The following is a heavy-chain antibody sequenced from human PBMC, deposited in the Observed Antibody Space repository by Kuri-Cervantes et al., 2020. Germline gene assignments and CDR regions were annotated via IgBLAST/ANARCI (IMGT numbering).Heavy chain of an antibody. D-gene: IGHD6-13*01. CDR3: ARDLWGYSSSWYGFRSGAFDI. Sequence: ESLKISCAASGFTFSDYYMSWIRQAPGKGLEWIGSIYYSGSTYYNPSLKSRVTISVDTSKNQFSLKLSSVTAADTAVYYCARDLWGYSSSWYGFRSGAFDIWGQGTMVTVSS. CDR2: IYYSGST. CDR1: GFTFSDYY. J-gene: IGHJ3*02. V-gene: IGHV4-38-2*02.